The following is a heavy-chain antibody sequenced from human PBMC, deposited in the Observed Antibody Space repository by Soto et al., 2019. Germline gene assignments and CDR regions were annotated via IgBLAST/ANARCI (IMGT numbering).Heavy chain of an antibody. CDR2: IIPIFGTA. CDR1: GGTFSSYA. D-gene: IGHD3-22*01. V-gene: IGHV1-69*13. CDR3: ARTGYDSSGYRPNYGMDV. J-gene: IGHJ6*02. Sequence: SVKVSCKASGGTFSSYAISWVRQAPGQGLEWMGGIIPIFGTANYAQKFQGRVTITADESTSTAYMELSSLRSEDTAVYYCARTGYDSSGYRPNYGMDVWGQGTTVTVSS.